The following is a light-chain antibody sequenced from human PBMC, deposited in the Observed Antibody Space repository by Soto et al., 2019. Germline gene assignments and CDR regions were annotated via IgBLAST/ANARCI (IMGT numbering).Light chain of an antibody. CDR1: TTDVDDYKY. CDR2: DVS. Sequence: QSALTQPASVSGSPGQSITISCSGTTTDVDDYKYFSWYQQHPGKAPTLLIFDVSHLPSRASNRFSGSKSANTASLTISGLQAEDEADYYCNAYTKNNSQVFGGGTKLTVL. V-gene: IGLV2-14*03. CDR3: NAYTKNNSQV. J-gene: IGLJ3*02.